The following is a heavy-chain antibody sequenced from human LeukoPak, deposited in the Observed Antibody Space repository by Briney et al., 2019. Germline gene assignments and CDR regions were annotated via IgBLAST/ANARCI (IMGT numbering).Heavy chain of an antibody. CDR3: ARAKGYVRGFDY. CDR1: GFTFDDYG. D-gene: IGHD3-16*01. Sequence: GGSLRLSCAASGFTFDDYGMSWVRHAPGKGLEWVSGINWNGGSTGYADSVKGRFTISRDNAKNSLYLQMNSLRAEDTAVYYCARAKGYVRGFDYWGQGTLVAVSS. V-gene: IGHV3-20*04. J-gene: IGHJ4*02. CDR2: INWNGGST.